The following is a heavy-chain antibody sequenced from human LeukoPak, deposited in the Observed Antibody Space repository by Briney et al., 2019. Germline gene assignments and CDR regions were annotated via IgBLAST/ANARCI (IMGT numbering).Heavy chain of an antibody. CDR1: GYTFTGYY. CDR2: INPNSGGT. V-gene: IGHV1-2*04. Sequence: ASVKVSCKASGYTFTGYYMHWVRQAPGQGLEWMGWINPNSGGTNYAQKFQGWVTMTRDTSISTAYMELSGLRSDDTAVYYCARVSTVGAPYYFDYWGQGTLVTVSS. J-gene: IGHJ4*02. D-gene: IGHD1-26*01. CDR3: ARVSTVGAPYYFDY.